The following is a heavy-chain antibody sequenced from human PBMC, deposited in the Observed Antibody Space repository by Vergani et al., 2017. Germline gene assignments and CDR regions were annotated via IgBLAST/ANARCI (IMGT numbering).Heavy chain of an antibody. Sequence: QVRLQESGPGLLKPSQTLSLTCTVSGGSISGGGYYWSWIRQPPGKGLEWIGYIYYSGSTYYNPSLKSRVTISVDTSKNQFSLKLSSVTAADTAVYFCARALVPNAAGAWYYFDYWGQGTLVTVSS. D-gene: IGHD4/OR15-4a*01. CDR3: ARALVPNAAGAWYYFDY. CDR2: IYYSGST. J-gene: IGHJ4*02. CDR1: GGSISGGGYY. V-gene: IGHV4-31*03.